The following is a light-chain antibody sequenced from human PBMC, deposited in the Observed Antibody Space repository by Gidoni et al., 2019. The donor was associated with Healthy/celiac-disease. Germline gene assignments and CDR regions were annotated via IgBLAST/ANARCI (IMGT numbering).Light chain of an antibody. J-gene: IGKJ3*01. V-gene: IGKV3-20*01. CDR3: QQYGSSPFT. CDR2: VAS. Sequence: EIVLTQSPGTLSLSPVERATLSCRASQSVSSSYLAWYQQKPGQAPRLLIYVASSRATGIPDRFSGSGSGTDFTLIISRLEPEDFAVYYCQQYGSSPFTFGPGTKVDIK. CDR1: QSVSSSY.